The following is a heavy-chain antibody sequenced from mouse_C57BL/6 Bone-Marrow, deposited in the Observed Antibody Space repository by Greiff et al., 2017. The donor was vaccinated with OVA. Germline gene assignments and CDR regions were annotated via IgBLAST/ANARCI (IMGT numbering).Heavy chain of an antibody. J-gene: IGHJ2*01. CDR3: ARGYDYEGVYFGD. V-gene: IGHV1-64*01. CDR1: GYTFTSYW. Sequence: QVQLQQPGAELVKPGASVKLSCKASGYTFTSYWMHWVKQRPGQGLEWIGMIHPNSGSTNYNEKFKSKATLTVDKSSSTAYMQLSSLTSEDSAVYYCARGYDYEGVYFGDWGQGTTLTVSS. D-gene: IGHD2-4*01. CDR2: IHPNSGST.